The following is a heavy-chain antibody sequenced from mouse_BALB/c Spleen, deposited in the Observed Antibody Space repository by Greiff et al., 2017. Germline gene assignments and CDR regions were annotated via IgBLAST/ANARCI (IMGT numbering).Heavy chain of an antibody. Sequence: VQLQQSGPELVRPGASVKMSCKASGYTFTSYWMHWVKQRPGQGLEWIGMIDPSNSETRLNQKFKDKATLNVDKSSNTAYMQLSSLTSEDSAVYYCARTIYYYGSSYVGYFDVWGAGTTVTVSS. J-gene: IGHJ1*01. CDR1: GYTFTSYW. D-gene: IGHD1-1*01. CDR3: ARTIYYYGSSYVGYFDV. V-gene: IGHV1S127*01. CDR2: IDPSNSET.